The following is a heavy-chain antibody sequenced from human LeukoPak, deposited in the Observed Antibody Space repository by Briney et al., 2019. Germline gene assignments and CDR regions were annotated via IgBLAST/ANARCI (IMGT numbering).Heavy chain of an antibody. CDR2: ISSSGSNI. D-gene: IGHD5-24*01. CDR3: ARAELATITIDY. J-gene: IGHJ4*02. CDR1: GFIFNNYR. V-gene: IGHV3-48*04. Sequence: GGSLRLSCAASGFIFNNYRMNWVRQAPGKGLEWVSYISSSGSNIYYADSVKGRFTISRDDAKNSLYLQMNSLRAEDTAVYYCARAELATITIDYWGQGALVTVSS.